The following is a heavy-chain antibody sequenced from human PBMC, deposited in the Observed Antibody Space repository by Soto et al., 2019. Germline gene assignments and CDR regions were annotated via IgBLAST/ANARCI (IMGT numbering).Heavy chain of an antibody. Sequence: PEGSLRLSCVGSDFSLSGFYMSWVRQAPGKGLEWLSFISMSGSYKTYAASVEGRFTISRDNVTNILSLQMDSLRVEDTAVYYCASGGRCSNGQCYPFVDGGEGIQVSVSS. CDR2: ISMSGSYK. V-gene: IGHV3-11*06. J-gene: IGHJ4*02. D-gene: IGHD2-8*01. CDR1: DFSLSGFY. CDR3: ASGGRCSNGQCYPFVD.